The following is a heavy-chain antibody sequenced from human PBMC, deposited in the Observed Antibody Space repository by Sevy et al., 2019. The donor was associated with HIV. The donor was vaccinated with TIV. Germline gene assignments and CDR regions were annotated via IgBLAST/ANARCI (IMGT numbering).Heavy chain of an antibody. V-gene: IGHV3-48*02. CDR3: ARLGYYYDSSGSRPGFDC. CDR1: GFTFSSYS. J-gene: IGHJ4*02. CDR2: ISSSSSTI. Sequence: GGSLRLSCAASGFTFSSYSMNWVRQAPGKGLEWVSYISSSSSTIYYADSVKGRFTISRDNAKNSLYLQMNGLRDEDTAVYYCARLGYYYDSSGSRPGFDCWGQGTLVTVSS. D-gene: IGHD3-22*01.